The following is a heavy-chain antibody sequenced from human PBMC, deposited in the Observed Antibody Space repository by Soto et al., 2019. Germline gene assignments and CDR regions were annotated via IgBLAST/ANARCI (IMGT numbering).Heavy chain of an antibody. J-gene: IGHJ4*02. CDR1: GGSVSSSSYY. D-gene: IGHD1-26*01. V-gene: IGHV4-39*01. CDR3: AGRRAGDYYFDY. CDR2: IYYTGST. Sequence: LSLTCSVSGGSVSSSSYYWGWVRQPPGKGLEWIGTIYYTGSTSYSPSLKSRVTISVDTSKTQFSLNLNSVTAADTAVYYCAGRRAGDYYFDYWGQRTLVTVSS.